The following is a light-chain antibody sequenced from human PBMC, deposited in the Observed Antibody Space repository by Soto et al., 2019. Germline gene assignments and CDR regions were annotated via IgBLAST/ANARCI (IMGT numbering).Light chain of an antibody. CDR3: CSYTTIKTVV. CDR1: SSDVGGHNY. J-gene: IGLJ2*01. V-gene: IGLV2-11*01. CDR2: SVS. Sequence: QSVLTQPRSVSGSPGQSVTISCTGTSSDVGGHNYVSWYQQHPGKAPKLMISSVSKRPSGVPDRFSGSKSGNTASLTISGLQAEDEADYYCCSYTTIKTVVFGGGTKLTVL.